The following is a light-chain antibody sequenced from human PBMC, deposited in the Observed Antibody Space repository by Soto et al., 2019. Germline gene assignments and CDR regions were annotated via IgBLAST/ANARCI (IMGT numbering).Light chain of an antibody. CDR1: QSISSW. Sequence: DIQMTQSPSTLSASVGDRITITCRASQSISSWLAWYQQKPGKARKLIIYDASSLESGVPSRFSGSGTRTKFTLTIIRLQSDDFATYCCQQYNSYSRTFGQGTKLEI. V-gene: IGKV1-5*01. CDR3: QQYNSYSRT. J-gene: IGKJ1*01. CDR2: DAS.